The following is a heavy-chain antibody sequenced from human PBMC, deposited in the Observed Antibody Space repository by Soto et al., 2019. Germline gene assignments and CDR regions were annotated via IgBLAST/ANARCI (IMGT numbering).Heavy chain of an antibody. Sequence: EVQLVDSGGGLVQPGGSLRLSCAASGFSVSNYHMNWVRQAPGKRPEWVSIITVGDVTYYADSVKGRFTISRDISRNTVYLQMNSLRGDDTAVYYCAGGRDYSKGGDHWGQGTLVIVSS. V-gene: IGHV3-66*01. J-gene: IGHJ4*02. CDR2: ITVGDVT. D-gene: IGHD4-4*01. CDR1: GFSVSNYH. CDR3: AGGRDYSKGGDH.